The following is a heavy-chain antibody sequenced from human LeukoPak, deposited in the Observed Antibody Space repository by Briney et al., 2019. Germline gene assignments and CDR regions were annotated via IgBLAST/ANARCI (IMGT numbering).Heavy chain of an antibody. CDR3: ARDRMDTGTYFDY. J-gene: IGHJ4*02. CDR1: GYTFTTYG. D-gene: IGHD5-18*01. Sequence: AASVKVSCRSSGYTFTTYGITWVRQAPGQGLEWMRWISTYNGNTNYAQKLQGRVTMTTDTSTSTAYMELRSLRSDDTAMYYCARDRMDTGTYFDYWGQGTLVTVSS. V-gene: IGHV1-18*01. CDR2: ISTYNGNT.